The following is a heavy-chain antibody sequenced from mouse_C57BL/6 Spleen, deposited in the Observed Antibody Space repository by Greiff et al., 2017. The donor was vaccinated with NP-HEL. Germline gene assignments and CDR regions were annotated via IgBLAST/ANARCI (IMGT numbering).Heavy chain of an antibody. CDR2: ISDGGSYT. CDR3: ARGGGVGWYFDV. V-gene: IGHV5-4*03. CDR1: GFTFSSYA. J-gene: IGHJ1*03. Sequence: EVKLVESGGGLVKPGGSLKLSCAASGFTFSSYAMSWVRQTPEKRLEWVATISDGGSYTYYPDNVKGRFTISRDNAKNNLYLQMSHLKSEDTAMYYCARGGGVGWYFDVWGTGTTVTVSS.